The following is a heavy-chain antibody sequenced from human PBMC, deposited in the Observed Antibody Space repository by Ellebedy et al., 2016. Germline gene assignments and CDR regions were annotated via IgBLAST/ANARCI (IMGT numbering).Heavy chain of an antibody. J-gene: IGHJ4*02. D-gene: IGHD5-18*01. CDR1: GGSVSSDY. Sequence: ETLSLTCNVSGGSVSSDYWNWVRQAPGKGLEWVSMTSPGGTMHYADFVKGRFTLSRDNSKNTLYLQMNSLTADDTAVYFCVKSGHSYAWGYWGQGTLVTVSS. CDR3: VKSGHSYAWGY. V-gene: IGHV3-53*01. CDR2: TSPGGTM.